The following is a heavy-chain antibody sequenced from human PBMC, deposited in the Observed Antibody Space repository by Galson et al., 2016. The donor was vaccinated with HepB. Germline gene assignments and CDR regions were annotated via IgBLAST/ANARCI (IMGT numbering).Heavy chain of an antibody. Sequence: QSGAEVKKPGESLKISCRGSGYTSDSYWIGWVRQMPGKGLEWMANIYPGDYDISYSPSFQGQVTISVDKSISTAYLQWSSLTASDTAIYYCARSLTGSYDFWGAIYNYYAMDVWGQGTTVIVS. J-gene: IGHJ6*02. V-gene: IGHV5-51*01. CDR3: ARSLTGSYDFWGAIYNYYAMDV. D-gene: IGHD3-3*01. CDR1: GYTSDSYW. CDR2: IYPGDYDI.